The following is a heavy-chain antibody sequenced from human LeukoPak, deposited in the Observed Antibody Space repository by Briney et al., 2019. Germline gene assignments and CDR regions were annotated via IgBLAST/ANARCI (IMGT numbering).Heavy chain of an antibody. CDR3: ARELGLEAFDY. J-gene: IGHJ4*02. D-gene: IGHD1-1*01. V-gene: IGHV1-8*01. CDR2: MNPNSGNT. Sequence: ASVKVSCKASGYTFTSSDFNWVRQATGQGLEWMGWMNPNSGNTGYAQKFQGRVTMTRDTSISTAYMELSSLRSEDTAVYYCARELGLEAFDYWGQGTLVTVSS. CDR1: GYTFTSSD.